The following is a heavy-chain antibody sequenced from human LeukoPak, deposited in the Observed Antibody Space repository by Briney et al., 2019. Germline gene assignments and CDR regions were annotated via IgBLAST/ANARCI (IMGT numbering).Heavy chain of an antibody. CDR2: LYSAGFT. CDR1: GFTVSSNY. V-gene: IGHV3-53*01. D-gene: IGHD3-16*01. J-gene: IGHJ5*02. Sequence: PGGSLRLSCAASGFTVSSNYMAWVRQPPAKGLEWVSILYSAGFTYYADSVKGRFTISRDNSKNTVYLQMHSLRAEDTAVYYCARDLIMITFGGVGGFDPWGQGTLVTVSS. CDR3: ARDLIMITFGGVGGFDP.